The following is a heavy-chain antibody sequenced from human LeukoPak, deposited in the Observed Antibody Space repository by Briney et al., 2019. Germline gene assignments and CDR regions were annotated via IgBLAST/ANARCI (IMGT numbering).Heavy chain of an antibody. CDR2: ISGPAGSW. V-gene: IGHV3-23*01. Sequence: GRSLRLSCAASGFTFSSYAMSWVRQAPGKGLEWVSAISGPAGSWDYADSVEGRFTICRDNSKNTLFLQMNSLRADDTAIYYCAKKVGLVSAPLYYFDVWGQGTLVTVSS. J-gene: IGHJ4*02. D-gene: IGHD5/OR15-5a*01. CDR3: AKKVGLVSAPLYYFDV. CDR1: GFTFSSYA.